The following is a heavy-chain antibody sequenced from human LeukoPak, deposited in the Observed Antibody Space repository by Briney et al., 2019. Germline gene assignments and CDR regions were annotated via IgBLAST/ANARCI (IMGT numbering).Heavy chain of an antibody. Sequence: SVKVSCKASGYTFTSYGISWVRQAPGQGLEWMGGIIPIFGTANYAQKFQGRVTITADESTSTAYMELSSLRSEDTAVYYCARDRYNSGSYFDYMDVWGKGTTVTVSS. CDR3: ARDRYNSGSYFDYMDV. CDR1: GYTFTSYG. V-gene: IGHV1-69*13. D-gene: IGHD1-26*01. CDR2: IIPIFGTA. J-gene: IGHJ6*03.